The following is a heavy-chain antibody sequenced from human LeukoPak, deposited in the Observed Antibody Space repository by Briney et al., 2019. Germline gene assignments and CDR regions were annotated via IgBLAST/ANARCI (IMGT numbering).Heavy chain of an antibody. CDR1: VYTFTGYY. J-gene: IGHJ5*02. CDR2: INPNSGGT. Sequence: ASVKVSCKPSVYTFTGYYMHWVRQAPGQGLEWMGWINPNSGGTNYAQKFQGRVTMTRDTSISTAYMELSRLRPDDPAVYYCARARIVATGFDPWGQGTLVTVSS. D-gene: IGHD5-12*01. CDR3: ARARIVATGFDP. V-gene: IGHV1-2*02.